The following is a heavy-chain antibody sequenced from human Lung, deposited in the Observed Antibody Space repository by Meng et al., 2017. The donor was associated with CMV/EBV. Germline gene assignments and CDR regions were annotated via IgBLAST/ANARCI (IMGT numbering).Heavy chain of an antibody. CDR3: TRPDSSYWPSDD. CDR1: GFTFRNYN. Sequence: ESLKISCAASGFTFRNYNMNWIRQAPGKGLEWVSSISTMSTYMKYADSVKGRFTISRDNAKSSLYLQMNSLRAEDTAVYYCTRPDSSYWPSDDWGQGTRVNGSS. CDR2: ISTMSTYM. J-gene: IGHJ4*02. V-gene: IGHV3-21*01. D-gene: IGHD6-6*01.